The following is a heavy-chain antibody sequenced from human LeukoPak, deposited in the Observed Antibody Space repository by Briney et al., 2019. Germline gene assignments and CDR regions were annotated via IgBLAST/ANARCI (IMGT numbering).Heavy chain of an antibody. J-gene: IGHJ6*02. Sequence: GGSLRLSCAASGFTFSSYAMHWVRQAPGKGLEWVAVISYDGSNKYYADSVKGRFTISRDNSKNTLYLQMNSLRAEDTAVYYCARDPRSSGWYYYYYYGMDAWGQGTTVTVSS. CDR3: ARDPRSSGWYYYYYYGMDA. D-gene: IGHD6-19*01. V-gene: IGHV3-30*04. CDR2: ISYDGSNK. CDR1: GFTFSSYA.